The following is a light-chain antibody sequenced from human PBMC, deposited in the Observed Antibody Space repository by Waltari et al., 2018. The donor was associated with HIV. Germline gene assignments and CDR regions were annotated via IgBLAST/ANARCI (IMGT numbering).Light chain of an antibody. CDR2: GAS. CDR1: QSITYF. Sequence: IQMTKSPSPLSASVGDTVVISCRASQSITYFLNWYQLKPGKAPALLISGASSLQSGVPSRFVGSGSGTDFTLTIKNLQPGDFATYFWQQSDSFPYTFGPGTKLDI. V-gene: IGKV1-39*01. CDR3: QQSDSFPYT. J-gene: IGKJ2*01.